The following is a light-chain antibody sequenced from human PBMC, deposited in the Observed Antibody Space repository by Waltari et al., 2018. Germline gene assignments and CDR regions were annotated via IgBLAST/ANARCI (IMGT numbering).Light chain of an antibody. CDR1: SNDVGCYNS. Sequence: SALTQPASVSGSPGQSVTIFCAGTSNDVGCYNSVSWYQEHPGQAPRVIIYDVSDRPSGVSDRFSGSKSGNTASLTISGLQAEDEADYYCSSQSSNDVVLFGGGTKLTVL. CDR3: SSQSSNDVVL. V-gene: IGLV2-14*01. J-gene: IGLJ2*01. CDR2: DVS.